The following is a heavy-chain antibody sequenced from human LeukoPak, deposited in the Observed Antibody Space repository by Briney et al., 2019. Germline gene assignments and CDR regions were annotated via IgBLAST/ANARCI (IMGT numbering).Heavy chain of an antibody. J-gene: IGHJ4*02. V-gene: IGHV3-7*01. D-gene: IGHD1-26*01. CDR1: GFTLSSYW. CDR3: AKNGYSGGELPDD. Sequence: GGSLRLSCAASGFTLSSYWMSWVRQAPGKGLEWVANIKEDGSEKYYVDSVKGRFTISRDNAKNSLYLHMNSLRAEDTAVYYCAKNGYSGGELPDDWGQGTLVTVSS. CDR2: IKEDGSEK.